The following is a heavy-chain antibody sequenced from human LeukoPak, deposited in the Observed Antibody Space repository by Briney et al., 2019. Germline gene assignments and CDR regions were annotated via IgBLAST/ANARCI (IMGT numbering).Heavy chain of an antibody. CDR3: ARPLRVTMLRGAACRASSDFDP. CDR1: GYTFSGYY. D-gene: IGHD3-10*01. CDR2: INPNTGGT. Sequence: ASVKVSCKASGYTFSGYYIHWVRQAPGQGLEWMRWINPNTGGTKYAQRFQDRVTMTRDTSISTAYMEVSRLRYDDTAVYYCARPLRVTMLRGAACRASSDFDPWGQGTLVTVSS. V-gene: IGHV1-2*02. J-gene: IGHJ5*02.